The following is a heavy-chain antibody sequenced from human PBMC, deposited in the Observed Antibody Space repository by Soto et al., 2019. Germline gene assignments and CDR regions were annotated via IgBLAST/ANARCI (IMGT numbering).Heavy chain of an antibody. D-gene: IGHD6-19*01. CDR1: GVSGVTYA. CDR3: AKDAARPSGWYYFDF. CDR2: GSNSGDET. Sequence: GGALRLSCAASGVSGVTYAMGGVRQAPGKGVEWVSGGSNSGDETYYADSVPGRFTISRDNFQNTLYLHSSSLRAEDTAVYYCAKDAARPSGWYYFDFWGQGTLVTVSS. V-gene: IGHV3-23*01. J-gene: IGHJ4*02.